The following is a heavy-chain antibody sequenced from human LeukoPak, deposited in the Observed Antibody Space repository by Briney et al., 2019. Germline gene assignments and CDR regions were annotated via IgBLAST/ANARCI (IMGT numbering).Heavy chain of an antibody. CDR2: ISTSGST. V-gene: IGHV4-61*02. CDR1: GGSISSGRYY. CDR3: ATLPGGLTTPNPS. J-gene: IGHJ5*02. D-gene: IGHD4-11*01. Sequence: PSETLSLTCTVSGGSISSGRYYWSWIRQPAGKGLEWIGRISTSGSTNYNPSLKSRVTISLDTSKNQFSLKLTSVTAADTAVYYCATLPGGLTTPNPSWGQGTLVTVSS.